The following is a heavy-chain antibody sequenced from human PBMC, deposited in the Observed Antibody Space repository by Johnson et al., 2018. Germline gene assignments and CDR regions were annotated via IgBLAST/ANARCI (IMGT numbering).Heavy chain of an antibody. CDR2: ISYAGNNK. J-gene: IGHJ6*03. Sequence: VQLLESGGGVVQPGRSLRLSCAASGFTFSPYGMHWVRQAPGKGLEWVALISYAGNNKYYEDSVQGRFTIARDNSKNTLFLQMNSLTTEDTAVYYCAKDYSSWNNYYYYMDVWGQGTTVTVSS. CDR3: AKDYSSWNNYYYYMDV. V-gene: IGHV3-30*18. CDR1: GFTFSPYG. D-gene: IGHD6-13*01.